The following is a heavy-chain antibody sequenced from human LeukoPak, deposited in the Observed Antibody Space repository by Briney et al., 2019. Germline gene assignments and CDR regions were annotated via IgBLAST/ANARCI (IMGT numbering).Heavy chain of an antibody. CDR1: GFTFSSYS. D-gene: IGHD3-22*01. Sequence: PGGSLRLSCAASGFTFSSYSMNWVRQAPGKGLEWVSYISSSSYTIYYADSVKGRFTISRDNAKKSLYLQMNSLRAGDTAVYYCARAHYYDSSGYYSYNWFDPWGQGTLVTVSS. V-gene: IGHV3-48*01. J-gene: IGHJ5*02. CDR2: ISSSSYTI. CDR3: ARAHYYDSSGYYSYNWFDP.